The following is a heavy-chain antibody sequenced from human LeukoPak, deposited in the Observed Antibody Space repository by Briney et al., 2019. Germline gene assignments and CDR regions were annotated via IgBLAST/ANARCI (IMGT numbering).Heavy chain of an antibody. D-gene: IGHD6-19*01. CDR3: ARASKPGWYDYYYMDV. Sequence: QSGGSLRLSCAASGFDFNTYAMQWVRQAPGKGLEWLAVVLFDGSDQYYADSIRGRFTISRDNSQKKLFLQMDSLRLEDTAVYYCARASKPGWYDYYYMDVWGKGTTVTVSS. V-gene: IGHV3-30*04. CDR1: GFDFNTYA. CDR2: VLFDGSDQ. J-gene: IGHJ6*03.